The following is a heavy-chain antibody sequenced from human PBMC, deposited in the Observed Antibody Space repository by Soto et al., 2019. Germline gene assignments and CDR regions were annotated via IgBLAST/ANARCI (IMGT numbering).Heavy chain of an antibody. V-gene: IGHV4-31*03. D-gene: IGHD3-22*01. CDR1: GGSISSGDYY. CDR3: ARVGDSSGYYLSWFDP. CDR2: IYYSGST. J-gene: IGHJ5*02. Sequence: SETLSLTCTVSGGSISSGDYYWSWIRQPPGKGLEWIGYIYYSGSTYYNPSLKSRVTISVDTSKNQFSLKLSSVTAADTAVYYCARVGDSSGYYLSWFDPWGQGTLVTVSS.